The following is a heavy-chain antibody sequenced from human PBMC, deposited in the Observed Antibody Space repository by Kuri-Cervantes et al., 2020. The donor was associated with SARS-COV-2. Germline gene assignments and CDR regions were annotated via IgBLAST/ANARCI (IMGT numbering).Heavy chain of an antibody. D-gene: IGHD3-10*01. CDR3: ARRLAYGSGGTFDY. V-gene: IGHV4-39*01. Sequence: ESLKISCAVYGGSFSGYYWGWIRQPPGKGLEWIGSIYYSWDTYYNLSLTNRVTIYVDTSKNQLSLKLNSVTAADPAVYYFARRLAYGSGGTFDYWGQGTLVTVSS. CDR2: IYYSWDT. CDR1: GGSFSGYY. J-gene: IGHJ4*02.